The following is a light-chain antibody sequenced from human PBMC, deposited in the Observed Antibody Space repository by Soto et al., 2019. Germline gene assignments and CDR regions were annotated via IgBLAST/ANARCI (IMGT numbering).Light chain of an antibody. Sequence: QAVVTQEPSLTVSPGGTVTLTCASSTGAVTSGYYPNWFQQTPGQAPRTLIYSTSNQHSWTPARFSGSLLGGKAALTLSGEPPEDEAEYYCLFYYGGAQVFGGGTKLTVL. CDR1: TGAVTSGYY. V-gene: IGLV7-43*01. CDR3: LFYYGGAQV. J-gene: IGLJ2*01. CDR2: STS.